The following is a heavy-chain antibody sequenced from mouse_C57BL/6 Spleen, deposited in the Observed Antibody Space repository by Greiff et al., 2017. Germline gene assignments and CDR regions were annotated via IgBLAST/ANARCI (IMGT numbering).Heavy chain of an antibody. CDR1: GFTFTDYY. J-gene: IGHJ4*01. CDR3: ARYMDY. Sequence: DVKLVESGGGLVQPGGSLSLSCAASGFTFTDYYMSWVRQPPGKALEWLGFIRNKANGYTTEYSASVKGRFTISGDNSQSILYLQMNALRAEDSATYYCARYMDYWGQGTSVTVSS. V-gene: IGHV7-3*01. CDR2: IRNKANGYTT.